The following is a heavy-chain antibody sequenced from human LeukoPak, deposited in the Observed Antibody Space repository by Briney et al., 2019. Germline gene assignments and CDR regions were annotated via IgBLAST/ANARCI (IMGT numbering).Heavy chain of an antibody. V-gene: IGHV4-61*02. Sequence: PSETLSLTCTVSGASVGSAGYYWSWIRQPAGKGLEWIGRIYSSGSTNYNPSLKSRVTMSVDTSKNQFSLKLSSVTAADTAVYYCARDIRSSYYFDYWGQGTLVTVSS. CDR2: IYSSGST. CDR1: GASVGSAGYY. J-gene: IGHJ4*02. CDR3: ARDIRSSYYFDY.